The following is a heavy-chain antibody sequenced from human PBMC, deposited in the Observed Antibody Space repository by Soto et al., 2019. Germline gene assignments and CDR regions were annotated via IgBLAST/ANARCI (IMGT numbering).Heavy chain of an antibody. V-gene: IGHV1-69*08. CDR3: ARGLGGRMDD. CDR2: IIPILGET. CDR1: GTIFSSYT. D-gene: IGHD3-16*01. J-gene: IGHJ6*02. Sequence: QVQLVQSGAEVKKPGSSVRVSCKASGTIFSSYTISWVRQAPGQGLEWMGMIIPILGETNSAQKFQGRVTLTADKSTNTADMELNSLRLEDTAVYYCARGLGGRMDDWGQGTTVTVSS.